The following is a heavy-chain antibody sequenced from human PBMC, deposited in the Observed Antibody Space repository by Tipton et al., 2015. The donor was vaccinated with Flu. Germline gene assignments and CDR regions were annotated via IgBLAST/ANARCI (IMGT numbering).Heavy chain of an antibody. Sequence: TLSLTCTVSSGSIRSTNYFCALIRQPPGKRLELIGSIYPSGTTYYNPSLKSRVTISVDTSKSQFSLNLRSVTAADTAVYYCARDTSLIPAALLYWGQGILVTVSS. V-gene: IGHV4-39*07. CDR3: ARDTSLIPAALLY. J-gene: IGHJ4*02. CDR1: SGSIRSTNYF. D-gene: IGHD2-2*01. CDR2: IYPSGTT.